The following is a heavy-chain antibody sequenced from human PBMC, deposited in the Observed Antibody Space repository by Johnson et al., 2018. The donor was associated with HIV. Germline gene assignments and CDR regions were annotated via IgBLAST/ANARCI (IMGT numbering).Heavy chain of an antibody. V-gene: IGHV3-33*06. CDR2: IWYDGSNK. D-gene: IGHD3-10*01. Sequence: QVQLVESGGGVVQPGRSLRLSCAASGFTFSSYGMHWVRQAPGQGLEWVAVIWYDGSNKNYADSVKGRFTISRDNSKNTLYLQMNSLRAEDTAVYYCAKDTHSTLYYVSGCGDACGIWSKGTMVTVSS. CDR1: GFTFSSYG. J-gene: IGHJ3*02. CDR3: AKDTHSTLYYVSGCGDACGI.